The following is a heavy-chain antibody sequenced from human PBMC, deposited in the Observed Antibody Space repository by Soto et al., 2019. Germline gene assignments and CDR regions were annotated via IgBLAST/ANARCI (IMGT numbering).Heavy chain of an antibody. D-gene: IGHD5-12*01. Sequence: PGGSLRLACAASGFNFSDHNVDWVRQAPGKGLEWVGRSRNKAHSYTTEYAASVKDRFTISRDDSENSLYLQMSSLKIEDSALYYCAREASDDDSLEISYYESWGQGTMVTVSS. CDR1: GFNFSDHN. CDR2: SRNKAHSYTT. V-gene: IGHV3-72*01. J-gene: IGHJ4*02. CDR3: AREASDDDSLEISYYES.